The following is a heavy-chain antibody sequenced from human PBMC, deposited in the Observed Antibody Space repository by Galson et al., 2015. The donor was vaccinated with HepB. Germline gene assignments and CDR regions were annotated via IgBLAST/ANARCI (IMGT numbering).Heavy chain of an antibody. CDR3: ARDVINLKSRYYFDY. Sequence: SLRLSCAASGLNVSKSYMNWVRQAPGKGLEWVSLTYSGGATYYADSVRDRFTISRDKNKNTLDLHMTSLTVEDTAVYFCARDVINLKSRYYFDYWGQGTLVTVSS. J-gene: IGHJ4*02. V-gene: IGHV3-66*01. CDR2: TYSGGAT. D-gene: IGHD3-9*01. CDR1: GLNVSKSY.